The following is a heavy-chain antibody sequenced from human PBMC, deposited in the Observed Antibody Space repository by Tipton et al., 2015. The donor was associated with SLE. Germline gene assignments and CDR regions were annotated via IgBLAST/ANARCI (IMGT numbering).Heavy chain of an antibody. V-gene: IGHV4-34*01. CDR1: GGSFSGYY. CDR3: ARDRPDYYFDY. CDR2: INHSGST. D-gene: IGHD1-14*01. J-gene: IGHJ4*02. Sequence: TLSLTCAVYGGSFSGYYWSWIRQPPGKGLEWIGEINHSGSTNYNPSLKSRVTISVDTSKNQFSLKLSSVTAADTAVYYCARDRPDYYFDYWGQGILVTVPS.